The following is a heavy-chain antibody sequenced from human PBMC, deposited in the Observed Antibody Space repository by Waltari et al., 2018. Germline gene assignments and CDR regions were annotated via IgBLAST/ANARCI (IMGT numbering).Heavy chain of an antibody. J-gene: IGHJ6*03. D-gene: IGHD4-17*01. CDR3: ARSPELHGDYIPQYYYYYMDV. V-gene: IGHV4-34*01. CDR1: GATFSGYY. CDR2: INHSGST. Sequence: QVQLQPCGAGLLKPSETLSLPCAVYGATFSGYYWPCIRLPPGQGLVWIREINHSGSTNYSPSIKSRVTISVDTSKNQFSLKLSSVTAADTAVYYWARSPELHGDYIPQYYYYYMDVWGKGTTVTVSS.